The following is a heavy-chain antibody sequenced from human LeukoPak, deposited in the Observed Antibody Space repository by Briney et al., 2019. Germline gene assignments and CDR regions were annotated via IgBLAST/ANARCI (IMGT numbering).Heavy chain of an antibody. CDR3: AKDIRMDPY. V-gene: IGHV3-23*01. D-gene: IGHD1-14*01. CDR2: ISGSGGST. CDR1: GFTFNSYA. J-gene: IGHJ4*02. Sequence: SGGSLRLSCAASGFTFNSYAMNWVRQAPGKGLEWVSTISGSGGSTYYADSVKGRFTISRDNSKNTLYLEMNGLRAEDTAVYYCAKDIRMDPYWGQGTLVIVSS.